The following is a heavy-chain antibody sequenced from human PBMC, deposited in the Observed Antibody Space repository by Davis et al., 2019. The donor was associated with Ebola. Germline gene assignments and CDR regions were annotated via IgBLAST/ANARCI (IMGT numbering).Heavy chain of an antibody. CDR1: GFTFSSYS. D-gene: IGHD3-22*01. J-gene: IGHJ4*02. CDR3: ARGDYYDSSGPSSY. CDR2: ISSSSSTI. V-gene: IGHV3-48*02. Sequence: GESLKISCAASGFTFSSYSMNWVRQAPGKGLEWVSYISSSSSTIYYADSVKGRFTISRDNAKNSLYLQMNSLRDEDTAVYYCARGDYYDSSGPSSYWGQGTLVTVSS.